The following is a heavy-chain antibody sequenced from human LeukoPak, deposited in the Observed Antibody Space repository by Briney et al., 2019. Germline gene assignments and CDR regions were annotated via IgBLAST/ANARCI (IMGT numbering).Heavy chain of an antibody. D-gene: IGHD3-22*01. J-gene: IGHJ4*02. Sequence: GGSVRLSCAASGFTFSSYRMAWVRQAPGKGPEWVANINEDASEKYYVDSVKGRFTISRDNAKNSLYLQLNSLRAEDTAVYYCARGARQLYYDSSGYYVDYRGQGTQVTVSS. CDR3: ARGARQLYYDSSGYYVDY. V-gene: IGHV3-7*05. CDR2: INEDASEK. CDR1: GFTFSSYR.